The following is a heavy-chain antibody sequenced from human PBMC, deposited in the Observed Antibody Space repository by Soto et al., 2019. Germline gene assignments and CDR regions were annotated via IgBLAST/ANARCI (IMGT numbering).Heavy chain of an antibody. CDR3: AQDPLTMVSNYYYYYGMDV. D-gene: IGHD3-10*01. V-gene: IGHV3-23*01. CDR1: GFTFSSYA. J-gene: IGHJ6*02. CDR2: ISGSGGST. Sequence: GSLRLSCAASGFTFSSYAMSWVRQAPGKGLKWGSAISGSGGSTYYADSVKGRFTISRDNSKNTLYLQMNSLRAEDTAVYYCAQDPLTMVSNYYYYYGMDVWGQGTTVTVSS.